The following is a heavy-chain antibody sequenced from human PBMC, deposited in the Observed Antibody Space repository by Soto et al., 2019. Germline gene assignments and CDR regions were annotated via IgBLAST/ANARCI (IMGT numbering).Heavy chain of an antibody. J-gene: IGHJ4*02. V-gene: IGHV3-30*18. Sequence: GGSLRLSCAASGFTFSSYGMHWVRQAPGKGLEWVAVISYDGSNKYYADSVKGRFTISRDNSKNTLYLQMNSLRAEDTAVYYCAKGYNWNSYYFDYWGQGTLVTVSS. CDR1: GFTFSSYG. CDR2: ISYDGSNK. D-gene: IGHD1-7*01. CDR3: AKGYNWNSYYFDY.